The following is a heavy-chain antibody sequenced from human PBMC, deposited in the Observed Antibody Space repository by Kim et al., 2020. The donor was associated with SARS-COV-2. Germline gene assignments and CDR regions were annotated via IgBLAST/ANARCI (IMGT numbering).Heavy chain of an antibody. J-gene: IGHJ6*04. V-gene: IGHV6-1*01. CDR3: ARDYGDSYYYYHGRDV. CDR2: TYYRSKWFY. CDR1: GDSVSTNSGA. Sequence: SQTLSLTCAISGDSVSTNSGAWNWIRQSPSRCLEWLGRTYYRSKWFYDYAVSVKTRIIINTDTSKNQFSLQLNSVTPEDTAVYYCARDYGDSYYYYHGRDVWGEGTTVTVSS. D-gene: IGHD4-17*01.